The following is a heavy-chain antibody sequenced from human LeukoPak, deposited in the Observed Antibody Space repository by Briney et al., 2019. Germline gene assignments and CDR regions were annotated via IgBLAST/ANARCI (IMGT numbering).Heavy chain of an antibody. J-gene: IGHJ6*03. CDR1: GDTISTSDHY. CDR3: VRHQEGMVRGVLYYMDV. CDR2: IYYTGNT. V-gene: IGHV4-39*01. D-gene: IGHD3-10*01. Sequence: SETLSLTCSVSGDTISTSDHYWGWIRQPPGKGLEWIGSIYYTGNTYYNPSLKSRVTISVDTSKNQLSLKLSSVTAADTAVYYCVRHQEGMVRGVLYYMDVWGTGTTVTISS.